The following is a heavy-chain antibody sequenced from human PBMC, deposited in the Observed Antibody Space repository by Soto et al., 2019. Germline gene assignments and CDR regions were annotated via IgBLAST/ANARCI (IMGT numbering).Heavy chain of an antibody. CDR2: IYYSGST. J-gene: IGHJ5*02. CDR3: TRPPQIWSLWFDP. CDR1: GGSIRDSNYY. Sequence: SETLSLTCTVSGGSIRDSNYYWGWIRQPPGKGLEWIGSIYYSGSTYYNPSLKSRVSVSVDTSKTQFSLQLSSVTAEDTAVYFCTRPPQIWSLWFDPWGQGTLVTVSS. D-gene: IGHD5-18*01. V-gene: IGHV4-39*01.